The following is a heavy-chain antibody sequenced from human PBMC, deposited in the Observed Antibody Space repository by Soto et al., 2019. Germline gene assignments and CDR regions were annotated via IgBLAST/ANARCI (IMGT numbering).Heavy chain of an antibody. CDR1: GYTFTSYY. CDR3: ARGLGYSYGCFDS. Sequence: QVQLVQSGAEVKKPGASVKVSCKASGYTFTSYYMHWVRQAPGQGLEWMGIINPSGGSTSYAQKFQGRVSMTRDTSTSTAYMELSSLGSEDTAVYYGARGLGYSYGCFDSWGQGTLVTVSS. D-gene: IGHD5-18*01. V-gene: IGHV1-46*01. J-gene: IGHJ4*02. CDR2: INPSGGST.